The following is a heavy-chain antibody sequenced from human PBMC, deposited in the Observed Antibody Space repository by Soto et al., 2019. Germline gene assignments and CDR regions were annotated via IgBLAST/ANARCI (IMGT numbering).Heavy chain of an antibody. J-gene: IGHJ6*03. D-gene: IGHD3-16*01. CDR2: MDPNSGNT. CDR1: GYTFTSYD. CDR3: ARAFRGGVGPHSYYYMDV. V-gene: IGHV1-8*01. Sequence: ASVKVSCKASGYTFTSYDINWVRQATGQGLEWMGWMDPNSGNTGYAQKFQGRVTMTRNTSISTAYMELSSLRSEDTAVYYCARAFRGGVGPHSYYYMDVWGKGTTVTVSS.